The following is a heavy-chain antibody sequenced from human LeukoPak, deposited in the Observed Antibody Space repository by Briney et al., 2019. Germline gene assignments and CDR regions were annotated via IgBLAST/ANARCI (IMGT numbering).Heavy chain of an antibody. CDR1: GYTFTSYG. V-gene: IGHV1-18*01. CDR2: ISAYNGNT. J-gene: IGHJ3*02. Sequence: ASVKVSCKASGYTFTSYGISWVRQAPGQGLEWMGWISAYNGNTNYAQKLQGRVTMTTDTSTSTAYMELRSLRSDDTAVYYCARANKWELRKAMTFDIWGQGTMVTVSS. CDR3: ARANKWELRKAMTFDI. D-gene: IGHD1-26*01.